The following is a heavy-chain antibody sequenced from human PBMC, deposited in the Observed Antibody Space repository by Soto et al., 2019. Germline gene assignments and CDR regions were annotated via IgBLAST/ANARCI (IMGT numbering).Heavy chain of an antibody. D-gene: IGHD6-13*01. CDR3: ARVSSSWSNYLDY. CDR1: GGSMSSYS. CDR2: IYYSGST. V-gene: IGHV4-59*01. J-gene: IGHJ4*02. Sequence: SLTCTVSGGSMSSYSWTWIRQPPGKGLEWIGYIYYSGSTSYNPSLKSRVTISIDTSKNQFSLKVNSVTAADTAVYYCARVSSSWSNYLDYWGQGTLVTVSS.